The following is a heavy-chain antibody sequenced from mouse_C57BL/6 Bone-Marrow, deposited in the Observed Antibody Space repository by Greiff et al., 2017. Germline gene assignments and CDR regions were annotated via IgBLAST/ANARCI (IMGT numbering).Heavy chain of an antibody. V-gene: IGHV5-6*01. D-gene: IGHD2-1*01. J-gene: IGHJ4*01. CDR3: ARSTIYYYAMDC. CDR2: ISSGGSYT. Sequence: EVKLMESGGDLVKPGGSLKLSCAASGFTFSSYGMSWVRQTPDKRLEWVATISSGGSYTYYPDSVKGRFTISRDNAKNTLYLQMSSLKSEDTAMYYCARSTIYYYAMDCWGQGTSGTVS. CDR1: GFTFSSYG.